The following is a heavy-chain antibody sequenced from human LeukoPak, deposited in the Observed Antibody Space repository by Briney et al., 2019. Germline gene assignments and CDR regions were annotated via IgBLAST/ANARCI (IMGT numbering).Heavy chain of an antibody. CDR2: LYYSGSP. V-gene: IGHV4-61*01. D-gene: IGHD3-3*01. CDR1: GASVSSGRYF. CDR3: ARRVSRGDYYFDY. J-gene: IGHJ4*02. Sequence: SETLSLTCTVSGASVSSGRYFWSWIRQPPGKGLEWIGYLYYSGSPNYNPSLKSRVTISIDTSKNQFSLRLNSVTAADTAVYYCARRVSRGDYYFDYWGQGTLVTVSS.